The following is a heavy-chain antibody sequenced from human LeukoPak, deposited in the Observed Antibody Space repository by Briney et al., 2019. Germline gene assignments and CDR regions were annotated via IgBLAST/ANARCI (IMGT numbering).Heavy chain of an antibody. CDR1: GFTFSSYA. Sequence: GGSLRLSCAASGFTFSSYAMHWVRQAPGKGLGWVAVISYDGSNKYYADSVKGRFTISRDNSKNTLYLQMNSLRAEDTAVYYCARESQPLPFDYWGQGTLVTVSS. CDR2: ISYDGSNK. CDR3: ARESQPLPFDY. J-gene: IGHJ4*02. V-gene: IGHV3-30-3*01. D-gene: IGHD6-25*01.